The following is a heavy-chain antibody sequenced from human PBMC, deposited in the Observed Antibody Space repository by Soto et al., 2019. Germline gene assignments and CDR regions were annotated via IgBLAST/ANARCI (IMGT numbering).Heavy chain of an antibody. Sequence: PSETLSLTCAVSGGYISSGGYSWSWIRQPPGKGLEWIGYIYHSGSTYYNPSLKSRVTISVDRSKNQFSLKLSSVTAADTAVYYCARGTNYYYYGMDVWGQGTTVIVSS. CDR2: IYHSGST. CDR1: GGYISSGGYS. CDR3: ARGTNYYYYGMDV. J-gene: IGHJ6*02. V-gene: IGHV4-30-2*01.